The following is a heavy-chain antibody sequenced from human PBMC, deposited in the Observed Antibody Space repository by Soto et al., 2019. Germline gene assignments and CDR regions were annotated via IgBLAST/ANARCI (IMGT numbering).Heavy chain of an antibody. D-gene: IGHD3-9*01. V-gene: IGHV4-34*01. CDR3: ARVELRYFDWLFKGFDY. CDR2: INHSGST. CDR1: GGSFSGYY. Sequence: NPSETLSLTCAVYGGSFSGYYWSWIRQPPGKGLEWIGEINHSGSTNYNPSLKSRVTISVDTSKNQFSLKLSSVTAADTAVYYCARVELRYFDWLFKGFDYWGQGTLVTVSS. J-gene: IGHJ4*02.